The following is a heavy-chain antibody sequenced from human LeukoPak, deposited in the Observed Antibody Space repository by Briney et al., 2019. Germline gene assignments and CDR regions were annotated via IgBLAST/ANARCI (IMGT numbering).Heavy chain of an antibody. CDR3: AKELDTMFFDY. Sequence: PGGSLRLSCATSGFNFDRYTIHWVRQDPGKGLEWVSLAGWAGGTTYYSDSVRGRFTISRDSGKNSVYLQMNSLTTDDTAFYFCAKELDTMFFDYWGQGALVTVSS. V-gene: IGHV3-43*01. J-gene: IGHJ4*02. D-gene: IGHD5-18*01. CDR2: AGWAGGTT. CDR1: GFNFDRYT.